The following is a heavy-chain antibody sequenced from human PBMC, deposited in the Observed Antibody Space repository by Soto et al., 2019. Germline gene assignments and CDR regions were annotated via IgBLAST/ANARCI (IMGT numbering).Heavy chain of an antibody. V-gene: IGHV3-23*01. CDR2: ISGSGGST. D-gene: IGHD6-13*01. CDR1: GFTFSSYA. J-gene: IGHJ5*02. Sequence: EVQLLESGGGLVQPGGSLRLSCAASGFTFSSYAMSWVRQAPGKGLEWVSAISGSGGSTYYADSVKGWFTISRDNSKNTLYLQMNSLRAEDTAVYYCAKDRSWYDGHNWFDPWGQGTLVTVSS. CDR3: AKDRSWYDGHNWFDP.